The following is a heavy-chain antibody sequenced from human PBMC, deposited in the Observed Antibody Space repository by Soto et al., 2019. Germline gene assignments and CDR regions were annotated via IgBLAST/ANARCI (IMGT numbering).Heavy chain of an antibody. J-gene: IGHJ6*03. CDR2: IYYSGST. CDR3: ARRRITIFGVVIPPLGDYYYYYMDV. CDR1: GGSISSSSYY. V-gene: IGHV4-39*01. Sequence: SETLSLTCTVSGGSISSSSYYWGWIRQPPGKGLEWTGSIYYSGSTYYNPSLKSRVTISVDTSKNQFSLKLSSVTAADTAVYYCARRRITIFGVVIPPLGDYYYYYMDVWGKGTTVTVSS. D-gene: IGHD3-3*01.